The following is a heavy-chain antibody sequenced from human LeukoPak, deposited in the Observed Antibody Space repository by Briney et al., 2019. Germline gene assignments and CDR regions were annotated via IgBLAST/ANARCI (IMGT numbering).Heavy chain of an antibody. CDR1: GFTFSSYS. CDR3: TTIIDSSGYYTFDN. V-gene: IGHV3-48*04. D-gene: IGHD3-22*01. J-gene: IGHJ4*02. Sequence: GGSLRLSCAASGFTFSSYSMNWVRQAPGKGLEWVSYISSSSSTIYYADSVKGRFTISRDNAKNSLYLQMNSLRTEDTALYYCTTIIDSSGYYTFDNWGQGTLVTVSS. CDR2: ISSSSSTI.